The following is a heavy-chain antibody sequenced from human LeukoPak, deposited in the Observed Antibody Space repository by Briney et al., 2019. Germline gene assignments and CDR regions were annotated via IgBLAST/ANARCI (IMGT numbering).Heavy chain of an antibody. CDR3: ARVWDSSGWYEGGDYFDY. D-gene: IGHD6-19*01. J-gene: IGHJ4*02. CDR1: GFTFSSYE. V-gene: IGHV3-48*03. Sequence: GGSLRLSCAASGFTFSSYEMNWVRQAPGKGLEWVSYISSSGSTIYYADSVKGRFTISRDNAKNSLYLQMNSLRAEDTAVYYCARVWDSSGWYEGGDYFDYWGQGTLVTVSS. CDR2: ISSSGSTI.